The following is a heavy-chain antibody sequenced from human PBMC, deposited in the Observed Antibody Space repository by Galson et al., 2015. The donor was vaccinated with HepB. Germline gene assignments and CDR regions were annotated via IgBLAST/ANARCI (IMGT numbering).Heavy chain of an antibody. J-gene: IGHJ4*02. D-gene: IGHD3-10*01. CDR3: ARAWFGELLSYYFDY. CDR2: ISYDGTNK. CDR1: GFTFSAYA. Sequence: SLRLSCAASGFTFSAYAMHWVRQAPGKGLEWVAIISYDGTNKYYADSVKGRFTISRDNSDDTLYSQMNSLGAEDTAIYYCARAWFGELLSYYFDYWGQGTLVTVSS. V-gene: IGHV3-30*04.